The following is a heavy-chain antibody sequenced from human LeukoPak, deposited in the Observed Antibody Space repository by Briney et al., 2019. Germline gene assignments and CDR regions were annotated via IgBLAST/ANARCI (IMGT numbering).Heavy chain of an antibody. D-gene: IGHD6-19*01. Sequence: SVKVSCKASGGTFSRYAVSWVRQAPGQGLEWMGGIVPIFGTANYAQKFQGRVTITADESTGTAYMDLSSLRYEDTAVYYCARNRWQWLVLGWFDPWGQGTLVTVSS. V-gene: IGHV1-69*13. CDR3: ARNRWQWLVLGWFDP. CDR1: GGTFSRYA. J-gene: IGHJ5*02. CDR2: IVPIFGTA.